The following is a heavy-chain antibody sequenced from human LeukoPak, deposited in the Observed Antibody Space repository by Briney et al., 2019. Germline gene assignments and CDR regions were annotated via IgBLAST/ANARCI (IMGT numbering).Heavy chain of an antibody. CDR1: GFTFSSHS. V-gene: IGHV3-21*01. J-gene: IGHJ4*02. Sequence: GGSLRLSCAASGFTFSSHSMNWVRQAPGKGLEWVSSISSSSSYIYYADSVKGRFTISRDNAKSSLYLQMNSLTAEDTAVYYCAREFEYSTSGAGYWGQGALVTVSS. CDR3: AREFEYSTSGAGY. CDR2: ISSSSSYI. D-gene: IGHD6-6*01.